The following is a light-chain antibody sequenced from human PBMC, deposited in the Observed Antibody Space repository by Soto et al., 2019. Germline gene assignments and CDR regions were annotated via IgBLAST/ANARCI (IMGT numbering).Light chain of an antibody. CDR1: QNIRGNE. J-gene: IGKJ1*01. Sequence: EVVLTQSPGALSLSPGEGVTLSCRASQNIRGNELAWYRQKRGQAPRLLMYGGSTRADGIPDRFSGRGTGTNFTLTISRLEPEDSAVYYGQDDGTSRPWTFGQGTKVEIK. CDR3: QDDGTSRPWT. V-gene: IGKV3-20*01. CDR2: GGS.